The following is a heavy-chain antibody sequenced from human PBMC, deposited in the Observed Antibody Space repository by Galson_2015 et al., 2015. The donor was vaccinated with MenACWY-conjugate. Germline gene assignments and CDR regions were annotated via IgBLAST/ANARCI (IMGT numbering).Heavy chain of an antibody. V-gene: IGHV3-48*03. CDR1: GFTFTGYE. CDR2: ISKRGSPI. CDR3: ARVGTWIHQYFYYMDV. J-gene: IGHJ6*03. Sequence: SLRLSCAASGFTFTGYEFNWVRQAPGTGLEWLSYISKRGSPIYYADSVKGRFTISRDNIKKSLFLEMNSLRAGDTGVYYCARVGTWIHQYFYYMDVWGKGTTVTVSS. D-gene: IGHD5-18*01.